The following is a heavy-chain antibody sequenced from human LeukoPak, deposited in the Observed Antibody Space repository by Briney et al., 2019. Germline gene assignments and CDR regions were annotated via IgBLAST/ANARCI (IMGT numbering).Heavy chain of an antibody. D-gene: IGHD3-10*01. CDR3: TTGPFDYYGSASYLANGMDV. J-gene: IGHJ6*02. V-gene: IGHV3-15*01. CDR2: IKSKTDGGTT. Sequence: GGSLRLSCAASGFTFSNAWMSWVRQAPGKGLEWVGRIKSKTDGGTTDYTAPVKGKFTITRDDSKNTLYLQMNSLKTEDTAVYYCTTGPFDYYGSASYLANGMDVWGQGTTVTVSS. CDR1: GFTFSNAW.